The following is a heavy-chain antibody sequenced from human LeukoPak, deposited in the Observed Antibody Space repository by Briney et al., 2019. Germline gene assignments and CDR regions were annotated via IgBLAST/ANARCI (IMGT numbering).Heavy chain of an antibody. V-gene: IGHV1-69*13. J-gene: IGHJ6*02. CDR1: GGTFSSYA. Sequence: TVKVSCKASGGTFSSYAISWVRQAPGQGLEWMGGIIPIFGTANYAQKFQGRVTITADESTSTAYMELSSLRSEDTAVYYCARAPTDYYYGMDVWGQGTTVTVSS. CDR3: ARAPTDYYYGMDV. CDR2: IIPIFGTA. D-gene: IGHD4-11*01.